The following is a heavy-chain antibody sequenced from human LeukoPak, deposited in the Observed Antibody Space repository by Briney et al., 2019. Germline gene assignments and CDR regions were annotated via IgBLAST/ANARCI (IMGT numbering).Heavy chain of an antibody. V-gene: IGHV3-23*01. J-gene: IGHJ4*02. Sequence: PGGSLRLSCAASGFTFSSYAMSWVRQAPGKGLEWVSAISSSGSSTYYADSVKGRFTISRHNSKNTLYLQMNSLRAEDTAVYYCARKGGGYASFDYWGQGTLVTVSS. CDR2: ISSSGSST. CDR1: GFTFSSYA. CDR3: ARKGGGYASFDY. D-gene: IGHD5-12*01.